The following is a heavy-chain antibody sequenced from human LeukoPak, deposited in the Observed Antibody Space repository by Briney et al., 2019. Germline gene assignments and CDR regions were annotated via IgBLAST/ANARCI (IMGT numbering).Heavy chain of an antibody. V-gene: IGHV1-69*05. CDR2: IIPIFGTA. J-gene: IGHJ4*02. CDR1: GGTFSSYA. Sequence: SVKVSCKASGGTFSSYAISWVRQAPGQGLEWMGGIIPIFGTANYAQKVQGRVTMTTDTSTTTAYMELRSLRSDDTAVYYCARDLYSRRMNYYGSGSFFAYWGQGTLVTVSS. D-gene: IGHD3-10*01. CDR3: ARDLYSRRMNYYGSGSFFAY.